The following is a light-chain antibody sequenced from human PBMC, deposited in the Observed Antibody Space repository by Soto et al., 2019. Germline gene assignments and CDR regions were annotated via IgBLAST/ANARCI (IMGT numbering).Light chain of an antibody. CDR2: GAS. CDR3: QQYDTSPRT. V-gene: IGKV3-20*01. J-gene: IGKJ1*01. Sequence: EIVLTQSPGTLSLSPGERATLSCRASQSVSSNYLAWYQQKRGQAPRLFIYGASSRATGIPTRFSGSGSGTAFTLTISSLEPEDFAVYYCQQYDTSPRTFGQGTKVEI. CDR1: QSVSSNY.